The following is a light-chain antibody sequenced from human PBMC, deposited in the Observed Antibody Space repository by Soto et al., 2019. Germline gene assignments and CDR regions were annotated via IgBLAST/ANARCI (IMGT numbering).Light chain of an antibody. CDR1: ESVSSN. CDR2: DAS. CDR3: QQYNNWPLT. J-gene: IGKJ4*01. V-gene: IGKV3D-15*01. Sequence: EIVMTQSPATLSVSPGERATLSCRASESVSSNVAWYQQKPGQPPRLLIYDASTRATGFPARFSGSGSGTEFTLTISSLQSEDFAVYYCQQYNNWPLTFGGGTKVDIK.